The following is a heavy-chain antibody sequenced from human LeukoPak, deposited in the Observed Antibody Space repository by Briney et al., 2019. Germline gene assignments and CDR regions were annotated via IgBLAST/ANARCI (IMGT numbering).Heavy chain of an antibody. CDR2: IHYGGST. V-gene: IGHV4-59*11. D-gene: IGHD3-22*01. J-gene: IGHJ3*01. CDR3: ARDSVDESSGYYPSGAFDL. CDR1: SGSITRHY. Sequence: SEALSLTCTVSSGSITRHYWTWIRQPPGKGLEWIGYIHYGGSTNYDPSLKSRVTISVDTSNKQFSLNMSAVTPADTALYYCARDSVDESSGYYPSGAFDLWGQGTLVTVSS.